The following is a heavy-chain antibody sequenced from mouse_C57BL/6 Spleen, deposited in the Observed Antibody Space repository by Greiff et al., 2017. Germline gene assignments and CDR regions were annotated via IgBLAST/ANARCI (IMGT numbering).Heavy chain of an antibody. CDR3: ASLYYGYDGFDY. D-gene: IGHD2-2*01. V-gene: IGHV5-17*01. J-gene: IGHJ2*01. CDR1: GFTFSDYG. CDR2: ISSGSSTI. Sequence: DVKLVESGGGLVKPGGSLKLSCAASGFTFSDYGMHWVRQAPEKGLEWVAYISSGSSTIYYADTVKGRFTISRDNAKNTLFLQMTSLRSEDTAMYYCASLYYGYDGFDYWGQGTTLTVSS.